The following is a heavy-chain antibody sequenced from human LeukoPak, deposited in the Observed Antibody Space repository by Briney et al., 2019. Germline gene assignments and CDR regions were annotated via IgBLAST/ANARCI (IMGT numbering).Heavy chain of an antibody. D-gene: IGHD3-10*01. CDR2: ISYDGSNK. CDR1: GFTFSSYG. J-gene: IGHJ4*02. V-gene: IGHV3-30*03. CDR3: ARDNTFYYYGSGSYYNAPVFDY. Sequence: GSLRLSCAASGFTFSSYGMHWVRQAPGKGLEWVAVISYDGSNKYYADSVKGRFTISRDNSKNTLYLQMNSLGAEDTAVYYCARDNTFYYYGSGSYYNAPVFDYWGQGTLVTVSS.